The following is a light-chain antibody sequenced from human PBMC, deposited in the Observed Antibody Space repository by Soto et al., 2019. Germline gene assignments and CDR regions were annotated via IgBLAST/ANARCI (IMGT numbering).Light chain of an antibody. J-gene: IGKJ2*01. CDR2: GAS. V-gene: IGKV3-20*01. CDR1: HSVSITY. CDR3: QQYGSSPPYT. Sequence: EIVLTQSPGTLSLSPGERAALSCRASHSVSITYLAWYQQKPGQAPRLLIYGASSMATGIPDRFSGSGSGTDFTLTISRLEPEDFAVYYCQQYGSSPPYTFGQGTKLEIK.